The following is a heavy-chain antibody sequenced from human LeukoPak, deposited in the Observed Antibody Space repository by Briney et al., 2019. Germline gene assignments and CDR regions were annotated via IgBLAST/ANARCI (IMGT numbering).Heavy chain of an antibody. CDR2: ISSSSSYM. CDR1: GFTFSSYT. J-gene: IGHJ6*02. Sequence: GGSLRLSCAASGFTFSSYTMNWVRQAPGKGLEWVSSISSSSSYMYYADSVKGRFTICRDNAKNSLYLQMNSLRAEDTAVYYCARDRDVPAIGMDVWGQGTTVTVSS. V-gene: IGHV3-21*06. CDR3: ARDRDVPAIGMDV.